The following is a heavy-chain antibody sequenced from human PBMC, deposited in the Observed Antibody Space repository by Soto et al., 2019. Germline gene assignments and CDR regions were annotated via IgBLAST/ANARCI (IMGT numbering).Heavy chain of an antibody. CDR1: GFTFSGSA. CDR3: TRRATVTTFDY. CDR2: IRSKANSYAT. V-gene: IGHV3-73*01. J-gene: IGHJ4*02. Sequence: WGSLRLSCAASGFTFSGSAMHWFRQASGKGLEWVGRIRSKANSYATAYAASVKGRFTISRDDSKNTAYLQMNSLKTEDTAVYYCTRRATVTTFDYWGQGTLVTVSS. D-gene: IGHD4-17*01.